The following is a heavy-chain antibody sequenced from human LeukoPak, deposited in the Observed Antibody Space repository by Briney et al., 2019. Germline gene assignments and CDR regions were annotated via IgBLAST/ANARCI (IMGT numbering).Heavy chain of an antibody. V-gene: IGHV1-46*01. J-gene: IGHJ3*02. D-gene: IGHD3-22*01. CDR1: GYTVPSYH. Sequence: ASVKVSCKASGYTVPSYHMHWVRQAPGQGLEWMGVINPSGGSTRYAQKFQGRVTMTRDTSTSTVYMELSSLRSEDTAVYYCAQSRYYYDSSDIWGHGTMVTVSS. CDR2: INPSGGST. CDR3: AQSRYYYDSSDI.